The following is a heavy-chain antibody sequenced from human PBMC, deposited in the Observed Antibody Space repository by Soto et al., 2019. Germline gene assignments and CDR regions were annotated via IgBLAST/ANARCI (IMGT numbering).Heavy chain of an antibody. CDR1: GYTFTSYG. D-gene: IGHD5-18*01. V-gene: IGHV1-18*01. Sequence: ASVKVSCKASGYTFTSYGISWVRQAPGQGLEWMGWISAYNGNTNYAQKLQGRVTMTTDTSTSTAYMELRSLRSDDTAVYYCARDHVDTAMVFNRPPLDYWGQGTLVTVSS. J-gene: IGHJ4*02. CDR2: ISAYNGNT. CDR3: ARDHVDTAMVFNRPPLDY.